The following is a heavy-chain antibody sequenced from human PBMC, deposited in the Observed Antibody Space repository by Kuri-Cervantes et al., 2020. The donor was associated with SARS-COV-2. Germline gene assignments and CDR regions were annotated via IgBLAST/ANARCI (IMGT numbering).Heavy chain of an antibody. J-gene: IGHJ1*01. D-gene: IGHD6-13*01. CDR3: VRDWVAAAGQAEYFQH. CDR1: GFTFSSYA. V-gene: IGHV3-30*04. Sequence: GESLKISCAASGFTFSSYAIHWVRQAPGKGLEWVAVISYEGSNKYYADSVKGRFTISRDNSKNTVFLQMNSLRVEDTAVYYCVRDWVAAAGQAEYFQHWGQGTRVTVSS. CDR2: ISYEGSNK.